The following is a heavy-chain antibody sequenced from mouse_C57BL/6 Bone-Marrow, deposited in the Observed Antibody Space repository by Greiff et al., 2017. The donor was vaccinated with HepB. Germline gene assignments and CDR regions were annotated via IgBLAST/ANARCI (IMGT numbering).Heavy chain of an antibody. V-gene: IGHV1-55*01. CDR1: GYTFTSYW. Sequence: VQLQQPGAELVKPGASVKMSCKASGYTFTSYWITWVKQRPGQGLEWIGDIYPGSGSTNYNEKFKSKATLTVDTSSSTAYMQLSSLTSEDSAVYYCASGSTMVRNWYFDVWGTGTTVTVSS. J-gene: IGHJ1*03. CDR2: IYPGSGST. D-gene: IGHD2-1*01. CDR3: ASGSTMVRNWYFDV.